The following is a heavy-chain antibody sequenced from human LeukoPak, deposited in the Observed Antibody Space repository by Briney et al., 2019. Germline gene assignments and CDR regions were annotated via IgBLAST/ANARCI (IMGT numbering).Heavy chain of an antibody. J-gene: IGHJ4*02. Sequence: SETLSLTCTVSGGSISSYYWSWIRQPPGKGLEWIGYIYYSGSTNYNPSLRSRVTISVDTSKNQFSLKLSSVTAADTAVYYCAGLEYYDSTGYLFDYWGQGTLVTVSS. CDR1: GGSISSYY. V-gene: IGHV4-59*08. CDR2: IYYSGST. D-gene: IGHD3-22*01. CDR3: AGLEYYDSTGYLFDY.